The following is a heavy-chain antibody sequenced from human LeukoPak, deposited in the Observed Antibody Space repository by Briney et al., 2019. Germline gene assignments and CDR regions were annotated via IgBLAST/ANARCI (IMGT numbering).Heavy chain of an antibody. J-gene: IGHJ4*02. Sequence: GGSLRLSCTASGFTFSNAWVSWVRQAPGKGLEWVGRIKSSTVGGTIDYAAPVKGRFTISRDDSKNTLYLQMNSLKTEDTAVYYCATYSENYSFDYWGQGTLVTVSS. CDR3: ATYSENYSFDY. CDR1: GFTFSNAW. CDR2: IKSSTVGGTI. D-gene: IGHD1-26*01. V-gene: IGHV3-15*01.